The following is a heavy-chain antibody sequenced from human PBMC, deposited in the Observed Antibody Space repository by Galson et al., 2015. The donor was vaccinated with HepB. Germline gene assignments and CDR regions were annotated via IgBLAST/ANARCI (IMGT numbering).Heavy chain of an antibody. D-gene: IGHD2-2*01. Sequence: SCKASGYTFTSYGISWVRQAPGQGLEWMGWISAYNGNTNYAQKLQGRVTMTTDTSTSTAYMELRSLRSDDTAVYYCARGGIVVVPAASRTGEGGDYYYYYMDVWGKGTTVTVSS. CDR2: ISAYNGNT. V-gene: IGHV1-18*01. CDR3: ARGGIVVVPAASRTGEGGDYYYYYMDV. J-gene: IGHJ6*03. CDR1: GYTFTSYG.